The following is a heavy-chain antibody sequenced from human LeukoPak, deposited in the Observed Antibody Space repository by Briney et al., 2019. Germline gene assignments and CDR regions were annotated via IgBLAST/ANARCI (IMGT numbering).Heavy chain of an antibody. CDR2: IRGRGGST. V-gene: IGHV3-23*01. CDR3: AKALGLDSSGYYYGSFDP. Sequence: GGSLRLSCAASGFTFSSYAMSWVRQAPGKGLEWVSAIRGRGGSTYYADSVKGRFTISRGNSKNTLYLQMNSLRAEDTAVYYCAKALGLDSSGYYYGSFDPWGQGTLVTVSS. CDR1: GFTFSSYA. D-gene: IGHD3-22*01. J-gene: IGHJ5*02.